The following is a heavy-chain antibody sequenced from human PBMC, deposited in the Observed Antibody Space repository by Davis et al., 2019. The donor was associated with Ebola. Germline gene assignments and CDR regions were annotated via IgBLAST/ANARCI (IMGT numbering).Heavy chain of an antibody. CDR2: IWYDGSNK. CDR3: RAPPPSIVVVNDYGMDV. CDR1: GFTFSSYW. Sequence: GESLKISCAASGFTFSSYWMSWVRQAPGKGLEWVAIIWYDGSNKDYTDSVKGRFTISRDDSKNTLYLQMNSLRAEDTAVYYCRAPPPSIVVVNDYGMDVWGKGTTVTVSS. J-gene: IGHJ6*04. V-gene: IGHV3-33*08. D-gene: IGHD2-2*01.